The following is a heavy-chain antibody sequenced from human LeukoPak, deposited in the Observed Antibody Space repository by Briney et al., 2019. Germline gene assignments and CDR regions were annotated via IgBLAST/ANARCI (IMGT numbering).Heavy chain of an antibody. J-gene: IGHJ6*02. CDR2: ISAYNGNT. V-gene: IGHV1-18*01. Sequence: ASVKVSCKASGYTFTSYGISWVRQAPGQGLEWMGWISAYNGNTNYAQKIRGRVTLTTDTSTSTAYMELRSLRSDDTAVYYCARDRLMTTVTTVLYGMDVWGQGTTVTVSS. CDR1: GYTFTSYG. CDR3: ARDRLMTTVTTVLYGMDV. D-gene: IGHD4-17*01.